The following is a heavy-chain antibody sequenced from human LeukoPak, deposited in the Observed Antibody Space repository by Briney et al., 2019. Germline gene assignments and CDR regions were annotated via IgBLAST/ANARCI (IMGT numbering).Heavy chain of an antibody. D-gene: IGHD6-19*01. CDR3: VSGIGWLPDY. Sequence: GGSLRLSCAASAVFTFSDYWMNWVRQAPGKGLEWVAIIKQDGREKLYVDSVKGRFTISRDNAKSSLYLQMNSLRAEDTAVYYCVSGIGWLPDYGDQGTLVTVSS. CDR1: AVFTFSDYW. V-gene: IGHV3-7*03. J-gene: IGHJ4*02. CDR2: IKQDGREK.